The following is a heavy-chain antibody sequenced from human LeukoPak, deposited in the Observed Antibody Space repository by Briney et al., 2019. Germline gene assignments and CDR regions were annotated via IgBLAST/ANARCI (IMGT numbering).Heavy chain of an antibody. Sequence: GESLKISCQGSGYRFTSYWIGWVRPMPGKGLEWMGIVYPGDSNTRYNPSFQGQVTISADKSISTAYLQWSSLKASDTAMYYCARTGGYYDSSGYLYFDYWGQGTLVTVSS. CDR3: ARTGGYYDSSGYLYFDY. V-gene: IGHV5-51*01. J-gene: IGHJ4*02. CDR2: VYPGDSNT. D-gene: IGHD3-22*01. CDR1: GYRFTSYW.